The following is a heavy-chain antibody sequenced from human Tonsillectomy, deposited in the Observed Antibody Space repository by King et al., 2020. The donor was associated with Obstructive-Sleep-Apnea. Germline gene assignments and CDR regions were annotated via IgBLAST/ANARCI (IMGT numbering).Heavy chain of an antibody. CDR3: AKGDGSGNYYTGHFDY. Sequence: VQLVESGGGLVQPGGSLRLSCAASGFTFSSYAMNWVRQAPGKGLEWFSGIRGSCGSTYYADSVKGRFTITRDNSKNTLYLQMNSLRAEDTAVFYCAKGDGSGNYYTGHFDYWGQGTLVTVSS. CDR1: GFTFSSYA. J-gene: IGHJ4*02. V-gene: IGHV3-23*04. CDR2: IRGSCGST. D-gene: IGHD3-10*01.